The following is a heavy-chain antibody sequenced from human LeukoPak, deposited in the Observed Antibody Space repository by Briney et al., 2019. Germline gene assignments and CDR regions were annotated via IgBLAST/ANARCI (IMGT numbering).Heavy chain of an antibody. V-gene: IGHV1-46*01. CDR2: INPSGDST. Sequence: ASVKVSCKASGYTFITYYMHWVRQAPGQGLEWMGIINPSGDSTSYAQKFQGRVTMTRNTSTSTVYMELSSLRSGDTAVYYCARGVRSDCYSCFDYWGQGTLVTVSS. CDR1: GYTFITYY. J-gene: IGHJ4*02. D-gene: IGHD2-15*01. CDR3: ARGVRSDCYSCFDY.